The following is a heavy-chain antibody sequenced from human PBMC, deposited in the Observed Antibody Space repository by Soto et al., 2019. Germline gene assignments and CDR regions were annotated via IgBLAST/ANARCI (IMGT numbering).Heavy chain of an antibody. Sequence: GESLKISCAASGFTFSTYGMHWVRQAPGKGLEWVALVWFDGSDKYSSDSVKGRFTISRDNSKNTLYLQMNSLRAEDTAAYYCARLYCSASSCYSVGGFDIWGQGTMVTVSS. V-gene: IGHV3-33*01. CDR2: VWFDGSDK. J-gene: IGHJ3*02. CDR3: ARLYCSASSCYSVGGFDI. CDR1: GFTFSTYG. D-gene: IGHD2-15*01.